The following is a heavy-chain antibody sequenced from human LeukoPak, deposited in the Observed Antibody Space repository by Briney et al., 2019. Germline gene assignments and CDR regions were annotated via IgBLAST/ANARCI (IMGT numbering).Heavy chain of an antibody. CDR2: ISGSGGST. CDR1: GFTFSSYA. CDR3: AKGLTQLLWFGEKH. D-gene: IGHD3-10*01. Sequence: PGGSLRLSCAASGFTFSSYAMSWVRQAPGKGLEWVSAISGSGGSTYYADSAKGRFTISRDNSKNTLYLQMNSLRAEDTAVYYCAKGLTQLLWFGEKHWGQGALVTVSS. V-gene: IGHV3-23*01. J-gene: IGHJ4*02.